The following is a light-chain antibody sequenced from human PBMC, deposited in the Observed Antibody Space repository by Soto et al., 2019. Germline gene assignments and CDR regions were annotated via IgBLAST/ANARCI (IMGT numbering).Light chain of an antibody. Sequence: NFVLTQPPSVSQSPGKTVTISCTRSSGSIASNYVQWYQQRPGSSPTTVIYEDNQRPSGAPARCSGSSDSSSNSASLTISGLKTEDEADYYCQSYASGLLVFGGGTKVTVL. CDR1: SGSIASNY. V-gene: IGLV6-57*01. CDR3: QSYASGLLV. CDR2: EDN. J-gene: IGLJ3*02.